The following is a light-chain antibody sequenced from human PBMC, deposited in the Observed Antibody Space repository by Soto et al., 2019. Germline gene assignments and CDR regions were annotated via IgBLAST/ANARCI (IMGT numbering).Light chain of an antibody. Sequence: ESMLPQSPGTLSLSPGERATLSCSSCRSVSTRYLAWYQQKPGQAPRLLIYGASNSAIGIPDRFSGGGSGTDFTLTISRLEPESIAVYYCHQYASSPPAFTFGQGTKLEI. CDR3: HQYASSPPAFT. CDR1: RSVSTRY. CDR2: GAS. V-gene: IGKV3-20*01. J-gene: IGKJ2*01.